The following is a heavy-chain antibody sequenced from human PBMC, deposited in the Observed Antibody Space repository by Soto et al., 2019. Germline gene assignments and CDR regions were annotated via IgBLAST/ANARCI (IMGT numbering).Heavy chain of an antibody. J-gene: IGHJ6*02. V-gene: IGHV4-59*01. CDR2: MYKTGST. Sequence: QVQLQESGPGLVKPSETLSLTCTVSGGSISGYYWSWIRQPPGKGLEWIGYMYKTGSTVYNPSFKSRLTISVDTSKNQFSLKLNSVTAADTAVYYCARDLWGYCGTDCYPLDVWGQGTTVTVSS. D-gene: IGHD2-21*02. CDR3: ARDLWGYCGTDCYPLDV. CDR1: GGSISGYY.